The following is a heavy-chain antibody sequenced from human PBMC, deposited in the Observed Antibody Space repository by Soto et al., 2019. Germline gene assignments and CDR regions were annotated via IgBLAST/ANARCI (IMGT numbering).Heavy chain of an antibody. CDR1: GGSISSNIYY. CDR3: ARHTSTINLHFDP. J-gene: IGHJ5*02. D-gene: IGHD5-12*01. Sequence: SETLSLTCTVSGGSISSNIYYWGWIRQPPGKGLERIGNIHYSGSTYYDSSLKSRVTISVDTSKNQFSLKLSSVTAADTAVYYCARHTSTINLHFDPWGQGTTVTVPQ. V-gene: IGHV4-39*01. CDR2: IHYSGST.